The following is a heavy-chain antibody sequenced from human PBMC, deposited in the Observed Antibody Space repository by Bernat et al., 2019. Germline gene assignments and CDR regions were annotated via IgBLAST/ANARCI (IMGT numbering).Heavy chain of an antibody. CDR3: AKDGALNPTLRYFDL. Sequence: VQLVESGGGLVQPGGSLRLSCAASGFTFSSYGMHWVRQAPGKGLEWVAVISYDGSNKYYADSVKGRFTISRDNSKNTLYLQMNSLRAEDTAVYYCAKDGALNPTLRYFDLWGRGTLVTVSS. D-gene: IGHD2-15*01. CDR2: ISYDGSNK. V-gene: IGHV3-30*18. J-gene: IGHJ2*01. CDR1: GFTFSSYG.